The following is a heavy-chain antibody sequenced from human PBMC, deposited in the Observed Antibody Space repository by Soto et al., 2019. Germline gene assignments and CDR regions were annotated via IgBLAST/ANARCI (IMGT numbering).Heavy chain of an antibody. D-gene: IGHD4-4*01. CDR1: GFTFKKYT. Sequence: EVQLVQSGGVVAQPGGSLRLSCAASGFTFKKYTMHWVRQAPGKGLEWVCLVNGKGDVYYADSVKGRFTVSRDNKRNFVSLPIDSLRVEDTALYYCVKEMTTLFFDYWGQGSLVTVSS. CDR2: VNGKGDV. J-gene: IGHJ4*02. V-gene: IGHV3-43*01. CDR3: VKEMTTLFFDY.